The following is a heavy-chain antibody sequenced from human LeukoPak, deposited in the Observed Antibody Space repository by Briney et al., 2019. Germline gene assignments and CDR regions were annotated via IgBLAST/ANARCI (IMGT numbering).Heavy chain of an antibody. CDR1: GYTFTSYY. Sequence: ASVKVSCKASGYTFTSYYMRWVRQAPRQGLEWMGIINPSGGSTSYAQKFQGRVTMTRDTSTSTVYMELSSLRSEDTAVYYCATGAGIAAAGPKADYWGQGTLVTVSS. CDR2: INPSGGST. V-gene: IGHV1-46*01. J-gene: IGHJ4*02. D-gene: IGHD6-13*01. CDR3: ATGAGIAAAGPKADY.